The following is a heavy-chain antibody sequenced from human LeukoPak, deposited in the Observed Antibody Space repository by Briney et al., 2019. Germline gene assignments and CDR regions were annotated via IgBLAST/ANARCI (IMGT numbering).Heavy chain of an antibody. CDR3: ALIGVVVPPDTYDV. D-gene: IGHD2-21*01. Sequence: GGSLRLSCSAFGFTYGDYAFHWVRQAPGKGLEWLAFIRYDGSDSYYADSVKGRFTISRDNSKKTLYLQMDSLRTEDTAFYYCALIGVVVPPDTYDVWGQGTLVTVSS. V-gene: IGHV3-30*02. CDR1: GFTYGDYA. J-gene: IGHJ3*01. CDR2: IRYDGSDS.